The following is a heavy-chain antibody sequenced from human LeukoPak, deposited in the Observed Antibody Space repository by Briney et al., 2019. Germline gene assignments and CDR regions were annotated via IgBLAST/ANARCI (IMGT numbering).Heavy chain of an antibody. D-gene: IGHD6-13*01. Sequence: KPSQTLSLTCTVSGGSISSGDYYWSWIRQHPGKGLEWIGYIYYSGSTYYNPSLKSRVTISVDTSKNQFSLKLSSVTAADTAVYYCARVPEQLVPTGFDYWGQGTLVTVSS. J-gene: IGHJ4*02. CDR2: IYYSGST. CDR1: GGSISSGDYY. CDR3: ARVPEQLVPTGFDY. V-gene: IGHV4-31*03.